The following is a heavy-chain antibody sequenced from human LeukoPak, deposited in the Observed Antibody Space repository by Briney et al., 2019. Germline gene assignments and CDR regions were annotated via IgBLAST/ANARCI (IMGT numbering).Heavy chain of an antibody. D-gene: IGHD2-2*01. CDR1: GYTFTGYY. J-gene: IGHJ6*03. Sequence: GASVNVSCKASGYTFTGYYMHWVRQAPGQGLEWMGWINPNSGGTNYAQKFQGRVTMTRDTSISTAYMELSRLRSDDTAVYYCARDPGGYCSSTSCPYYYYYMDVWGKGTTVTVSS. CDR2: INPNSGGT. V-gene: IGHV1-2*02. CDR3: ARDPGGYCSSTSCPYYYYYMDV.